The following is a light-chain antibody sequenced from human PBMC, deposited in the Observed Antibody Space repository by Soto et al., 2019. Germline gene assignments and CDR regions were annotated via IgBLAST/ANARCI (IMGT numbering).Light chain of an antibody. CDR1: SSNIGAGYD. J-gene: IGLJ2*01. CDR2: GNT. V-gene: IGLV1-40*01. Sequence: QSVLTQPPSVSGAPGQRVTISCTGSSSNIGAGYDVHWYQQLPGRAPKLLIYGNTNRPSGVPDRFSGSKSGTSASLAITGLQAEDEADYYCLSFDSRLSVVFGGRTKLTVL. CDR3: LSFDSRLSVV.